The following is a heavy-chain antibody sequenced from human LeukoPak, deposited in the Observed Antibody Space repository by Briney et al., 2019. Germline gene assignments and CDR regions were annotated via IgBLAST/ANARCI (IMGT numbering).Heavy chain of an antibody. CDR2: MNPNSGNT. V-gene: IGHV1-8*01. CDR1: GYTFTSYD. J-gene: IGHJ4*02. D-gene: IGHD3-3*01. CDR3: ARGGGFYDFWSGYSVPIKYFDY. Sequence: ASVKVSCKASGYTFTSYDINWVRQATGQGLEWMGWMNPNSGNTGYAQKFQGRVTMTRNTSISTAYMELSSLSSEDTAVYYWARGGGFYDFWSGYSVPIKYFDYWGQGTLVNVSS.